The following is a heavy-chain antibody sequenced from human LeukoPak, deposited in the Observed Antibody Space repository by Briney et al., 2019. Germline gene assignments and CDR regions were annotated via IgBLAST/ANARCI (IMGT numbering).Heavy chain of an antibody. J-gene: IGHJ5*01. V-gene: IGHV3-23*01. D-gene: IGHD6-13*01. CDR3: AKNGIAGLGDNWFDS. CDR1: GFRFNNYA. CDR2: ISGSGAMT. Sequence: GGSLRLSCAASGFRFNNYAMNWVRQTPGRGLEWVSRISGSGAMTYYADSVKGRFTISRDNSKNTLFLQVNILRAEDTAVYYCAKNGIAGLGDNWFDSWGHGTLVTVSS.